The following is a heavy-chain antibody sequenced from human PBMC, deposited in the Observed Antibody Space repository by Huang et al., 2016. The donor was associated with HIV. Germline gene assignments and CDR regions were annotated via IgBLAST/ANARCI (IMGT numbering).Heavy chain of an antibody. CDR3: AIAKFSPDAFDI. CDR1: GGSITSGSYY. J-gene: IGHJ3*02. CDR2: MYNSWST. Sequence: QVQLQESGPGLVKPSQTLSLTCTVSGGSITSGSYYWSWIRQPAGKGLEWIGHMYNSWSTNFNPSLKSRVTILLDTSKNQFSLKLSSVTAADTALYYCAIAKFSPDAFDIWGQGTMVTVSS. V-gene: IGHV4-61*09.